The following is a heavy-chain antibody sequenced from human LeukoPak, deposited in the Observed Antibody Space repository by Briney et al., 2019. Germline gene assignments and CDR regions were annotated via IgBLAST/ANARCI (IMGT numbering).Heavy chain of an antibody. V-gene: IGHV3-48*03. Sequence: GGSLRLSCAASGFTFSSYEMNWVRQAPGKGLEWVSYISSSGSTIYYADSVKGRFTISRDNAKNSLYLQMNSLRAEDTAVYYCAKGSSGDYYDSSGYYRYWGQGTLVTVSS. CDR3: AKGSSGDYYDSSGYYRY. D-gene: IGHD3-22*01. CDR2: ISSSGSTI. J-gene: IGHJ4*02. CDR1: GFTFSSYE.